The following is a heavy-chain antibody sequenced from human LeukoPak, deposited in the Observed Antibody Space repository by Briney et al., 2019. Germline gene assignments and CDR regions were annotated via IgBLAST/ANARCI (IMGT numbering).Heavy chain of an antibody. J-gene: IGHJ6*03. V-gene: IGHV4-4*07. CDR3: ARDSPDGYTLEHYYYYMDV. CDR2: IHCGGTT. CDR1: VGSICPYY. D-gene: IGHD5-18*01. Sequence: SETRSLTCTVSVGSICPYYWTWIRQSAAKGLEYIGLIHCGGTTNYNPSLASRMTLSVDTSKNQVSLKWSSVTAADTAVYYCARDSPDGYTLEHYYYYMDVWGKGTTVTVSS.